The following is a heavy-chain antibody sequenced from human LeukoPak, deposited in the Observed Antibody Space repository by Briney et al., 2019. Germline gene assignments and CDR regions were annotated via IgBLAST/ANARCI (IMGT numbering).Heavy chain of an antibody. CDR2: IKQDGSEK. Sequence: GGSLRLSCAASGFTFSSYWMSWVRQAPGKGLEWVANIKQDGSEKYYADSVKGRFTISRDNSKNTLYLQMNGLRAEDTAVYYCARFRIAVALDYWGQGTLVTVSS. V-gene: IGHV3-7*01. D-gene: IGHD6-19*01. CDR1: GFTFSSYW. CDR3: ARFRIAVALDY. J-gene: IGHJ4*02.